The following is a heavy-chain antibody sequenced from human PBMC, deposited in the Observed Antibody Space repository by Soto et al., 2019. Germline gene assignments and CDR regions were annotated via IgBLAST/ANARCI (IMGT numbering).Heavy chain of an antibody. CDR1: GFTFSKYP. Sequence: LGLSCTASGFTFSKYPMHWVRQAPGKGLEYVSAISGDGGTTFYADSVRGRFTMSRDNLKNTLYLQMRSLRVEDMAVYYCARGQIPYGLDVWGQGTTVTVSS. CDR3: ARGQIPYGLDV. V-gene: IGHV3-64*02. CDR2: ISGDGGTT. J-gene: IGHJ6*02.